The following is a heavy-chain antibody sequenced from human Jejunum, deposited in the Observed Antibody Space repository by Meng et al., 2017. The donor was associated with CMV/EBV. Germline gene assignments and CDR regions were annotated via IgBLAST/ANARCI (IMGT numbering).Heavy chain of an antibody. D-gene: IGHD5-18*01. CDR1: GGSISSYY. V-gene: IGHV4-4*07. CDR2: IYPNGNT. J-gene: IGHJ5*02. CDR3: ARDAPPNNYGWFDP. Sequence: QVELQVPGPGLVKHPETLSLTCSVSGGSISSYYWSWSRQPAGKGLEWIGRIYPNGNTNYNPSLKSRVTMSIDTSKNQFSLKLTSVTAADTAVYYCARDAPPNNYGWFDPWGQGTLVTVSS.